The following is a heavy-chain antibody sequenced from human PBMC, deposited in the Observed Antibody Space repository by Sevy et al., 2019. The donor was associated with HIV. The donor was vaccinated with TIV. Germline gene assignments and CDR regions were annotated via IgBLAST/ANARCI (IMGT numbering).Heavy chain of an antibody. Sequence: SETLSLTCSVSGGSISSHYWSWIRQPAGEGLEWIGRIDTSGGTNYNPSLKTRVTMSIDTSKNQFSLRLRSVTAADTAVYYCARYSCWSGHYDYFDYWGPGALVTVSS. CDR3: ARYSCWSGHYDYFDY. J-gene: IGHJ4*02. CDR2: IDTSGGT. CDR1: GGSISSHY. D-gene: IGHD3-3*01. V-gene: IGHV4-4*07.